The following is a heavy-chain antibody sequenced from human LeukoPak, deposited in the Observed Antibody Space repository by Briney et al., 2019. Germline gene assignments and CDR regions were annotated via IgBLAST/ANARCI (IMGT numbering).Heavy chain of an antibody. CDR3: ARGFSGYDFRYFDY. CDR1: GYTFTSYA. J-gene: IGHJ4*02. CDR2: INAGNGNT. D-gene: IGHD5-12*01. Sequence: ASVKVSCKASGYTFTSYAMHWVRQAPGQRLEWMGWINAGNGNTKYSQKFQGRVTITRDTSASTAYMELSGLRSEDTAVYYCARGFSGYDFRYFDYWGQGTLVTVSS. V-gene: IGHV1-3*01.